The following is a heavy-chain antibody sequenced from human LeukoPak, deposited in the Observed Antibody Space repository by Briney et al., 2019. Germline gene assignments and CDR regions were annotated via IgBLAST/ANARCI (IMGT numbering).Heavy chain of an antibody. CDR1: GFTFSSYE. CDR3: ARARSSGWFENYYGMDV. D-gene: IGHD6-19*01. J-gene: IGHJ6*04. Sequence: GGSLRLSCAASGFTFSSYEMNWVRQAPGKGLEWVSYISSSGSTIYYADPVKGRFTISRDNAKNSLYLQMNSLRAEDTAVYYCARARSSGWFENYYGMDVWGKGTTVTVSS. CDR2: ISSSGSTI. V-gene: IGHV3-48*03.